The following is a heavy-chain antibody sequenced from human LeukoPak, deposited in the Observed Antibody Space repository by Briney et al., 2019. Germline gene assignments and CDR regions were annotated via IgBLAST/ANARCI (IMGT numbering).Heavy chain of an antibody. J-gene: IGHJ4*02. Sequence: KPSETLSLTCAVYGGSFSGYYWSWIRQPPGKGLEWIGEINHSGSTNYNPSLKSRVTISVDTSKNQFSLKLSSVTAADTAVYYCARDLGYTYFDYWGQGTLVTVSS. V-gene: IGHV4-34*01. CDR3: ARDLGYTYFDY. CDR1: GGSFSGYY. CDR2: INHSGST. D-gene: IGHD5-18*01.